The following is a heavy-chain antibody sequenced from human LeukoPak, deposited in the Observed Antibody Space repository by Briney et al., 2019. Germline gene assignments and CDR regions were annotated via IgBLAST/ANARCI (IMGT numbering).Heavy chain of an antibody. V-gene: IGHV3-33*06. CDR2: IWYDGSIQ. CDR1: GFTFSSYG. CDR3: AKTSGTNWFDP. Sequence: GGSLRLSCAASGFTFSSYGMHWVRQAPGKGLEWVAAIWYDGSIQYYADSVEGRFTISRDNSKNTLYLQMDSLRAEDTAVYYCAKTSGTNWFDPWGQGTLVTVSS. D-gene: IGHD3-10*01. J-gene: IGHJ5*02.